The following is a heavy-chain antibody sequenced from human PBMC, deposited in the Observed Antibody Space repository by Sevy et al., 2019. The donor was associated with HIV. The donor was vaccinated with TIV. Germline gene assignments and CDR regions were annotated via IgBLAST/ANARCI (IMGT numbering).Heavy chain of an antibody. CDR3: ARGGGTTPNHFDY. J-gene: IGHJ4*02. D-gene: IGHD4-4*01. CDR1: GGSISSGGYS. V-gene: IGHV4-30-2*01. CDR2: IYHSGST. Sequence: SETLSLTCAVSGGSISSGGYSWSWIRQPPGKGLEWIGYIYHSGSTYYNPSLKSRVTISVDRSKNQFSLKLGSVTAADTAVYYCARGGGTTPNHFDYWGQGTLVTVSS.